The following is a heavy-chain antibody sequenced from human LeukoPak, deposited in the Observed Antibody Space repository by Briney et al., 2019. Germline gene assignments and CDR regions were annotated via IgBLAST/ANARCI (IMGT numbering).Heavy chain of an antibody. CDR1: GFSFSDAL. Sequence: PGGSLRLSCAASGFSFSDALMTWVRQAPGKGLEWVARIEGKSAGGRTSHAAPVKGRFTISKGDSKNTLYLQMNSLKTEDTAVYYCTTWSSYWGQGTLVTVSS. V-gene: IGHV3-15*04. J-gene: IGHJ4*02. CDR3: TTWSSY. CDR2: IEGKSAGGRT.